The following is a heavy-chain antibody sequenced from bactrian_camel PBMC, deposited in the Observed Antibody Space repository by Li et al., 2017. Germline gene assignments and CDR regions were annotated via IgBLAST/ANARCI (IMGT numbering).Heavy chain of an antibody. V-gene: IGHV3S55*01. J-gene: IGHJ4*01. CDR1: GYTFSSLC. D-gene: IGHD5*01. Sequence: VQLVEPGGGSVQAGGSLRLSCVVSGYTFSSLCLGWFRQAPGKEPEGVAAIGSDGSTSYADSAEGRFNISQDYASHILYLSMNSLKPEDTAMYYCAATFYAYGDPLYAPRYDYWGQGTQVTVS. CDR3: AATFYAYGDPLYAPRYDY. CDR2: IGSDGST.